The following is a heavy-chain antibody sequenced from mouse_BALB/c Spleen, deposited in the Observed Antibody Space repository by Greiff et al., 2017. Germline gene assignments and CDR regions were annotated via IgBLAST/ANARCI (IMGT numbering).Heavy chain of an antibody. V-gene: IGHV1-7*01. CDR2: INPSTGYT. CDR3: ASLLWLDY. CDR1: GYTFTSYW. D-gene: IGHD2-1*01. Sequence: QVQLQQSGAELAKPGASVKMSCKASGYTFTSYWMHWVKQRPGQGLEWIGYINPSTGYTEYNQKFKDKATLTADKSSSTAYMQLSSLTSEDSAVYYCASLLWLDYWGQGTTLTVSS. J-gene: IGHJ2*01.